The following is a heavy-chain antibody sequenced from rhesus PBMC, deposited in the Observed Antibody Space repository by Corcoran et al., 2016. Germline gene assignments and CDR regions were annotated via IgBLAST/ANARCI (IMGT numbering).Heavy chain of an antibody. J-gene: IGHJ3*01. CDR2: VYGYNEST. CDR1: GASIGGSYY. D-gene: IGHD2-33*01. Sequence: QVQLQESGPGLVQPSETLSLTCTVSGASIGGSYYWSWLLQAPGHGLEGIGGVYGYNESTYYNPSLKRRLNVSKDTSKTQFSLKLTSVTAADTAVYYWARRDAYNSGWPDAFDFWGQGLRVTVSS. CDR3: ARRDAYNSGWPDAFDF. V-gene: IGHV4-143*01.